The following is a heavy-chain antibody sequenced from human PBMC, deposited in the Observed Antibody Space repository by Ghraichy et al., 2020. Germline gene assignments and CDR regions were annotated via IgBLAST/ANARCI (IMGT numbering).Heavy chain of an antibody. J-gene: IGHJ6*02. V-gene: IGHV4-34*01. Sequence: SETLSLTCAVYGGSFSGYYWSWIRQPPGKGLEWIGEINHSGSTNYNPSLKSRVTISVDTSKNQFSLKLSSVTAADTAVYYCVSLIRRYSSGSDLYYYYYGMDVWGQGTTVTVSS. CDR3: VSLIRRYSSGSDLYYYYYGMDV. CDR2: INHSGST. D-gene: IGHD6-19*01. CDR1: GGSFSGYY.